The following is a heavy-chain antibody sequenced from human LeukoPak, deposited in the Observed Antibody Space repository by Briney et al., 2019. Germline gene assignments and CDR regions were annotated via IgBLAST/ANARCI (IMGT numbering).Heavy chain of an antibody. CDR2: INPSGGST. CDR1: GYTFTSYY. Sequence: ASVKVSCKASGYTFTSYYMHWVRQAPGQGLEWMGIINPSGGSTSYAQKFQGRVTMTRDMSTSTVYMELSSLRSEDTAVYYCARGGPTQYSSGWYGVRVHYYMDVWGKGTTVTVSS. J-gene: IGHJ6*03. V-gene: IGHV1-46*01. D-gene: IGHD6-19*01. CDR3: ARGGPTQYSSGWYGVRVHYYMDV.